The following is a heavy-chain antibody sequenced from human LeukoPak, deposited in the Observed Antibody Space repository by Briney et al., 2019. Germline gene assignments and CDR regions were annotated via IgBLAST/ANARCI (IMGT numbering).Heavy chain of an antibody. CDR1: GFTFSSYG. D-gene: IGHD6-19*01. V-gene: IGHV3-48*03. J-gene: IGHJ4*02. CDR2: ISSSGSTI. CDR3: ARGGQWLATPFDY. Sequence: GGSLRLSCAASGFTFSSYGMNWVRQAPGKGLEWVSYISSSGSTIYYADSVKGRFTISRDNAKNSLYLQMNSLRAEDTAVYYCARGGQWLATPFDYWGQGTLVTVSS.